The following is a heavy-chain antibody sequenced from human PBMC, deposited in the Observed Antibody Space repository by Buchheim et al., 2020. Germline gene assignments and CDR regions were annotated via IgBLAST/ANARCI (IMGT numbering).Heavy chain of an antibody. J-gene: IGHJ6*02. CDR2: SGDVPNSYAK. CDR3: VRHGYGMDV. V-gene: IGHV3-73*01. Sequence: EVQLVESGGGLVQPGGSLILSCAGAGFNFSDTGLHWVRQASGKGLEWVGHSGDVPNSYAKTYPASVTGRLTFSRDDSKNTAFLQMNSLKTEDTAVYYCVRHGYGMDVWGQGTT. CDR1: GFNFSDTG.